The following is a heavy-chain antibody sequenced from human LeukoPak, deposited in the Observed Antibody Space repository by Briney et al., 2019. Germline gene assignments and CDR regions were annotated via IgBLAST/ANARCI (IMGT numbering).Heavy chain of an antibody. CDR1: GASISNFY. D-gene: IGHD6-13*01. V-gene: IGHV4-59*08. CDR2: IHYSGST. CDR3: ARRIAASDAFDI. J-gene: IGHJ3*02. Sequence: SETLSLTCTVSGASISNFYWSWIRQPPGKGLEWIAYIHYSGSTNYNPSLKSRVTISIDTSKNQFSLKLNSVTAADTAVYYCARRIAASDAFDIWGQGTMVTVSS.